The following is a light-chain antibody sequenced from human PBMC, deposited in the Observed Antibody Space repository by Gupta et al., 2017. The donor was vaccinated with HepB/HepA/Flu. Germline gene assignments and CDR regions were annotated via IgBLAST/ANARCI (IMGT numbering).Light chain of an antibody. J-gene: IGLJ3*02. CDR1: SGSVSTSYY. CDR2: STN. CDR3: VLYMGSGIWV. Sequence: QTVVTQEPSFSVSPGGTVTLTCGLSSGSVSTSYYPSWYQQTPGQPPRTLIYSTNTRSSGVPDRFSGSILGNKAARTITGAQADDESDYYCVLYMGSGIWVFGGGTKL. V-gene: IGLV8-61*01.